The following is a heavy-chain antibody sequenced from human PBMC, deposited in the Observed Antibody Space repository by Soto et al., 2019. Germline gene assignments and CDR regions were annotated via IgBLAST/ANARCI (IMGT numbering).Heavy chain of an antibody. CDR1: GGSISSGDYY. J-gene: IGHJ3*02. CDR3: ARDRTIPLDGDAFYI. CDR2: IYYSGST. V-gene: IGHV4-30-4*01. D-gene: IGHD3-9*01. Sequence: QVQLQESGPGLVKPSQTLSLTCTVSGGSISSGDYYWRWIRQPPGQGLEWIVYIYYSGSTYYNPSLKSRVTISVDTSKNQFSLKLSSVNAADTAVYYCARDRTIPLDGDAFYIWGKGTMVTVSS.